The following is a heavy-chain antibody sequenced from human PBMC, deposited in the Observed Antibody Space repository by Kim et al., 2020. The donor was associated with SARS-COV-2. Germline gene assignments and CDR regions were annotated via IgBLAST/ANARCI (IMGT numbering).Heavy chain of an antibody. Sequence: SVKVSCKASGGTFSSYPISWVRQAPGQGLEWMGRIIPILGIANYAQKFQGRVTITADKSTSTAYMELSSLRSEDTAVYYCARGGSGWLPDYWGQGTLVTVSS. V-gene: IGHV1-69*04. J-gene: IGHJ4*02. CDR1: GGTFSSYP. CDR3: ARGGSGWLPDY. CDR2: IIPILGIA. D-gene: IGHD6-19*01.